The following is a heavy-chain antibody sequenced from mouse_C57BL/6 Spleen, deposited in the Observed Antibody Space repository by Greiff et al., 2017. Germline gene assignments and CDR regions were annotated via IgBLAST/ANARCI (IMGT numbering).Heavy chain of an antibody. V-gene: IGHV1-64*01. J-gene: IGHJ4*01. CDR1: GYTFTSYW. Sequence: QVQLQQPGAELVKPGASVKLSCKASGYTFTSYWMHWVKQRPGQGLEWIGMIHPNSGSTNYNEKFKSKATLTVDKSSSTAYMQLSSLTSEDSAVYYCARDTTVVATDAMDYWGQGTSVTGSS. CDR2: IHPNSGST. CDR3: ARDTTVVATDAMDY. D-gene: IGHD1-1*01.